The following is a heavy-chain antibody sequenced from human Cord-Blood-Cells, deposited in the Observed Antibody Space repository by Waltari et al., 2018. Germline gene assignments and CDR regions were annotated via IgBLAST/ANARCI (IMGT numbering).Heavy chain of an antibody. CDR2: IYYTGSQ. CDR3: ASPSGSGSYYNAFDI. J-gene: IGHJ3*02. V-gene: IGHV4-59*01. CDR1: GGSISIYY. Sequence: QVQLQESGPGLVKPSETLSLTCTVSGGSISIYYWSWIRQPPGKGLEWIGYIYYTGSQNDRPTLQSRGPISVDTSKNQFSLKLSSVTAADTAGYYCASPSGSGSYYNAFDIWVQGTMVTVSA. D-gene: IGHD3-10*01.